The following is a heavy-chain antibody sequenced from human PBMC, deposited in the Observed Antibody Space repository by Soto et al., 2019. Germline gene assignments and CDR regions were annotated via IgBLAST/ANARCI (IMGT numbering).Heavy chain of an antibody. CDR2: IIPILGIA. CDR1: GGTFSSYT. D-gene: IGHD6-13*01. Sequence: SVKVSCKASGGTFSSYTISWVRQAPGQGLEWMGRIIPILGIANYAQKFQGRVTITADKSTSTAYMELSSLRSEDTAVYYCARAGVGYRAAAGTHPEYYYYYMDVWGKGTTVTVSS. CDR3: ARAGVGYRAAAGTHPEYYYYYMDV. V-gene: IGHV1-69*02. J-gene: IGHJ6*03.